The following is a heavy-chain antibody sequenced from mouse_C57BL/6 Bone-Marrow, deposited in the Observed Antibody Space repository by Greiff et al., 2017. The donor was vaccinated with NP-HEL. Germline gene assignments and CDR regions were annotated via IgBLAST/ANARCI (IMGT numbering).Heavy chain of an antibody. Sequence: VQLQQSGAELVKPGASVKLSCKASGYTFTSYWMQWVKQRPGQGLEWIGEIDPSDSYTNYNQKFKGKATLTVDTSSSTAYMQLSSLTSEDSAVYYCATGPVYFDYWGQGTTLTVSS. CDR1: GYTFTSYW. CDR3: ATGPVYFDY. J-gene: IGHJ2*01. CDR2: IDPSDSYT. V-gene: IGHV1-50*01.